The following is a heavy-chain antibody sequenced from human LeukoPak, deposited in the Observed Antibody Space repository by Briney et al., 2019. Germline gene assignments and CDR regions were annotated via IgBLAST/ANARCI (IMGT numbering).Heavy chain of an antibody. CDR2: ITGDGGST. CDR3: GKVLCGGDCYLEYQFDY. D-gene: IGHD2-21*02. V-gene: IGHV3-43*02. CDR1: GFTFSDYA. Sequence: GGSLRLSCAASGFTFSDYAMHWVRQAPGKGLEWVSLITGDGGSTYYADSVKGRFTISRDNSKNSLYLQMNSLRTEDTALYYCGKVLCGGDCYLEYQFDYWGQGTLVTVSS. J-gene: IGHJ4*02.